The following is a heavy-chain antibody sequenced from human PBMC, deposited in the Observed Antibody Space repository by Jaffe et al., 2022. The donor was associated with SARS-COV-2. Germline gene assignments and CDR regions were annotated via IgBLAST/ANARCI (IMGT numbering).Heavy chain of an antibody. CDR1: GFTFDDYG. V-gene: IGHV3-20*01. Sequence: EVQLVESGGGVVRPGGSLRLSCAASGFTFDDYGMSWVRQAPGKGLEWVSGINWNGGSTGYADSVKGRFTISRDNAKNSLYLQMNSLRAEDTALYHCARGDRDCSGGSCYSWFDPWGQGTLVTVSS. J-gene: IGHJ5*02. D-gene: IGHD2-15*01. CDR3: ARGDRDCSGGSCYSWFDP. CDR2: INWNGGST.